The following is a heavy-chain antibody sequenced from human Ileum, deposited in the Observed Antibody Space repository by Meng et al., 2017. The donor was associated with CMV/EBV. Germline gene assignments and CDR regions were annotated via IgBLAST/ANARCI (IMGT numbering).Heavy chain of an antibody. CDR3: ACLPGSYSLG. Sequence: QVQVGQSGAEVKKPGALVKVSCKTSGYPCTGYYIHWVRQAPGQGLEWMGWINPNTGGTNYAQNFQGRVTMTRDTSISTTYMEVNSLRSDDTAVFYCACLPGSYSLGWGQGTLVTVSS. J-gene: IGHJ4*02. V-gene: IGHV1-2*02. CDR1: GYPCTGYY. CDR2: INPNTGGT. D-gene: IGHD3-10*01.